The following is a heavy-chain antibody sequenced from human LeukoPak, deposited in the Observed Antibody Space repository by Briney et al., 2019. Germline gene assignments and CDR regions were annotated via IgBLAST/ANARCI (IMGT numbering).Heavy chain of an antibody. J-gene: IGHJ3*02. D-gene: IGHD2-21*02. Sequence: SVTVSFKASGGTFSIYAISWVRQAPGQGLEWMGGIIPIFGTANYAQKFQGRGTITADESTSTAYMELSSLRSEDTAVYYCARGLSALLHAFDIWGQGTMVTVSS. CDR3: ARGLSALLHAFDI. V-gene: IGHV1-69*13. CDR2: IIPIFGTA. CDR1: GGTFSIYA.